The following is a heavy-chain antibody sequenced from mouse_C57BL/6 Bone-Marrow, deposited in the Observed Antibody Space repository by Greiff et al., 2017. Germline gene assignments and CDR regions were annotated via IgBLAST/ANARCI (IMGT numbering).Heavy chain of an antibody. CDR1: GYTFTSYW. V-gene: IGHV1-64*01. CDR2: IHPNSGST. D-gene: IGHD1-1*01. J-gene: IGHJ4*01. Sequence: QVQLKQPGAELVKPGASVKLSCKASGYTFTSYWMHWVKQRPGQGLEWIGMIHPNSGSTNYNEKFKSKATLTVDKSSSTAYMQLSSLTSEYSAVYFYARTLFTAVVADAMDYWGQGTSVTVSS. CDR3: ARTLFTAVVADAMDY.